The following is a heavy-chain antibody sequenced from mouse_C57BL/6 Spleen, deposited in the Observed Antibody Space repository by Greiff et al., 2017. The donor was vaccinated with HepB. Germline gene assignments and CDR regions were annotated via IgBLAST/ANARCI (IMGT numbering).Heavy chain of an antibody. D-gene: IGHD1-1*01. V-gene: IGHV3-5*01. CDR1: GISITTGNYR. CDR3: AGYYGSRGYFDV. J-gene: IGHJ1*03. CDR2: IYYSGTI. Sequence: EVQLVESGPGLVKPSQTVFLTCTVTGISITTGNYRWSWIRQFPGNKLEWIGYIYYSGTITYNPSLTSRTTITRDTPKNQFFLEMNSLTAEETATYYWAGYYGSRGYFDVWGTGTTVTVSS.